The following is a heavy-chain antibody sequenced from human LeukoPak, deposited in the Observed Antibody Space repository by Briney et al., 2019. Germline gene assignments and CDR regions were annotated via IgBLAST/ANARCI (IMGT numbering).Heavy chain of an antibody. CDR2: ISSSSSTI. J-gene: IGHJ4*02. V-gene: IGHV3-48*01. CDR3: ARDLGTILPYYFDY. CDR1: GFTFSSYS. D-gene: IGHD3-3*01. Sequence: GGSLRLSXAASGFTFSSYSMNWVRQSPGKGLEWVSYISSSSSTIYYADSVKGRFTISRDNAKNSLYLQMNSLRAEDTAVYYCARDLGTILPYYFDYWGQGTLVTVSS.